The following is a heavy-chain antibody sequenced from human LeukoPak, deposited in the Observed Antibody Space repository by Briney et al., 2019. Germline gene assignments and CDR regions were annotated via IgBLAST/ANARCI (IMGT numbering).Heavy chain of an antibody. V-gene: IGHV3-48*03. CDR1: GFTFSSYE. Sequence: GGSLRLSCAASGFTFSSYEMNWVRQASGKGLEWVSYISSSGSTIYYADSVKGRFTISRDNAKNSLYLQMNSLRAEDTALYYCARLEYSSSSGGVYWGQGTLVTVSS. D-gene: IGHD6-6*01. J-gene: IGHJ4*02. CDR2: ISSSGSTI. CDR3: ARLEYSSSSGGVY.